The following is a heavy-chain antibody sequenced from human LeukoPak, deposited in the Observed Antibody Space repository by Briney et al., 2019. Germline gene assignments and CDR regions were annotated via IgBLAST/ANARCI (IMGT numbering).Heavy chain of an antibody. V-gene: IGHV4-59*08. J-gene: IGHJ6*02. CDR2: IYYSGST. D-gene: IGHD6-13*01. Sequence: PSETLSLTCIVSGGSFSNYYWSWIRQPPGKGLEWIGYIYYSGSTNYNPSLKSRVTISVDTSKNQFSLKLSSVTAADTAVYYCARHFRGSSWYYYYYGMDVWGQGTTVTVSS. CDR1: GGSFSNYY. CDR3: ARHFRGSSWYYYYYGMDV.